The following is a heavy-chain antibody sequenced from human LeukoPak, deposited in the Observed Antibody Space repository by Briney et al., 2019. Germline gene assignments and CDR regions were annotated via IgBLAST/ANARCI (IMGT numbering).Heavy chain of an antibody. CDR1: GFTFSSYA. Sequence: GGSLRLSCSASGFTFSSYAMHWVRQAPGKGLEYVSAISSNGGSTYYADSVKGRFTISRDNAKNSLYLQMNSLRAEDTAVYYCARDQRVAGFDYWGQGTLVTVSS. CDR3: ARDQRVAGFDY. J-gene: IGHJ4*02. CDR2: ISSNGGST. V-gene: IGHV3-64*04. D-gene: IGHD2-15*01.